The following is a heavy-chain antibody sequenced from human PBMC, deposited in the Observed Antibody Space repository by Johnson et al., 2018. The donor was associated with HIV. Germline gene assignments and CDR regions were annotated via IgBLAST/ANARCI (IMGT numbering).Heavy chain of an antibody. CDR3: ARDGWEQRGETVGDGFDI. CDR1: GFTVSSNY. Sequence: EMQLVESGGGLVKPGGSLRLSCAASGFTVSSNYMSWVRQAPGKGLEWVSVIYSGGSTYYADSVKGRFTISRDNSKNTLYLQMNSLRVEDTAFYYCARDGWEQRGETVGDGFDIWGQGTMVTVSS. CDR2: IYSGGST. D-gene: IGHD1-26*01. J-gene: IGHJ3*02. V-gene: IGHV3-66*01.